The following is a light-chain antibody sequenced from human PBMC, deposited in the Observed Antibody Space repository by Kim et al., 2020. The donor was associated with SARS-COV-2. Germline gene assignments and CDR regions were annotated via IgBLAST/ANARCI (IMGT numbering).Light chain of an antibody. CDR1: SSDIGSNT. J-gene: IGLJ3*02. Sequence: QSVLTQPPSASGTPGQRITISCSGSSSDIGSNTVNWYQQFPGTTPKLLIYSNTQRPSGVPDRFSGSKSGTSASLAITELQSEDEAAYYCASWDDSLGGCVFGGGTQLTVL. CDR3: ASWDDSLGGCV. V-gene: IGLV1-44*01. CDR2: SNT.